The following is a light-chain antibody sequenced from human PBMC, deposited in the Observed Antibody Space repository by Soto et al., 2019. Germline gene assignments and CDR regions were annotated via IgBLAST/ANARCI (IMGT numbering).Light chain of an antibody. Sequence: IQMTQAPSTLSGSVGYRVTITRLASQTIISWLAWYQQKPGKAPKLLIYKASTLKSGVPSRFSGSGSGTEFTLTISSLQPDDFATYYCQHYNSYSEAFGQGTKVDIK. CDR3: QHYNSYSEA. J-gene: IGKJ1*01. CDR2: KAS. CDR1: QTIISW. V-gene: IGKV1-5*03.